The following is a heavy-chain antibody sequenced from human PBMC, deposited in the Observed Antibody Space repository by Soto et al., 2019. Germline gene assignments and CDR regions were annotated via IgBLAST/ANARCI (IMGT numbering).Heavy chain of an antibody. CDR3: AIDGYCSGGSCYHYYYYMDV. CDR1: GGSFSGYY. J-gene: IGHJ6*03. D-gene: IGHD2-15*01. Sequence: TCAVYGGSFSGYYWSWIRQPPGKGLEWIGEINHSGSTNYNPSLKSRVTISVDTSKNQFSLKLSSVTAADTAVYYCAIDGYCSGGSCYHYYYYMDVWGKGTTVTVSS. V-gene: IGHV4-34*01. CDR2: INHSGST.